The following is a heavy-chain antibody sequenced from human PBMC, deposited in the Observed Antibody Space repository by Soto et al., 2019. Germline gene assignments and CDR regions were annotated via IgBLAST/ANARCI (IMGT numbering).Heavy chain of an antibody. D-gene: IGHD3-3*01. CDR3: ARDQRYDFWSGYYSDYGMDV. Sequence: GGSLRLSCAASGFTFSSYTMNWVRQAPGKGLEWVSSISSRSSYIYYADSVKGRFTISRDNAKISVYLQMNSLRAEDTAVYYCARDQRYDFWSGYYSDYGMDVWRQGTTVTVSS. CDR1: GFTFSSYT. J-gene: IGHJ6*02. CDR2: ISSRSSYI. V-gene: IGHV3-21*01.